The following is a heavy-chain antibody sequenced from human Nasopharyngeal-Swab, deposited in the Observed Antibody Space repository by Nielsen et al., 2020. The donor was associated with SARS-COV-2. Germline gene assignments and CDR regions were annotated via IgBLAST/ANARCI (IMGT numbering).Heavy chain of an antibody. CDR3: ATESGGAVAHYGMDV. D-gene: IGHD6-19*01. Sequence: GSVKVSGKVSGYTLTELSMHWLRQAPGKGLEWMGGFDPEDGETIYAQKFQGRVTMTEDTSTDTAYMELSSLRSEDTAVYYCATESGGAVAHYGMDVWGQGTTVTISS. J-gene: IGHJ6*02. V-gene: IGHV1-24*01. CDR1: GYTLTELS. CDR2: FDPEDGET.